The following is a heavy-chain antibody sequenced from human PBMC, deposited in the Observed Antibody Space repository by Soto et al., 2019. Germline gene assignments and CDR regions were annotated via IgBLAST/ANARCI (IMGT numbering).Heavy chain of an antibody. Sequence: SETLSLTCTVSGGSISSYYWSWIRQPPGKGLEWIGYIYYSGSTNYNPSLQSRVPISVDTSKNQFSLKLSSVTAADTAVYYCARTRITIFGVVTTGVHFDYWGQGTLVTVSS. CDR1: GGSISSYY. CDR2: IYYSGST. CDR3: ARTRITIFGVVTTGVHFDY. D-gene: IGHD3-3*01. J-gene: IGHJ4*02. V-gene: IGHV4-59*08.